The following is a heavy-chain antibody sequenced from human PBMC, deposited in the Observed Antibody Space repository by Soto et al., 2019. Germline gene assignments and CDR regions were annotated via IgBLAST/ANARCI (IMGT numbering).Heavy chain of an antibody. CDR3: ARWGNTAMGLLYYFDY. Sequence: QVQLVQSGAEVKKPGSSVKVSCKASGGTFSSYAISWVLQAPGQGLEWMGGIIPIFGTANYAQKFQGRVTITADESTSTAYMELSSLRSEDTAVYYCARWGNTAMGLLYYFDYWGQGTLVTVSS. CDR2: IIPIFGTA. D-gene: IGHD5-18*01. V-gene: IGHV1-69*01. J-gene: IGHJ4*02. CDR1: GGTFSSYA.